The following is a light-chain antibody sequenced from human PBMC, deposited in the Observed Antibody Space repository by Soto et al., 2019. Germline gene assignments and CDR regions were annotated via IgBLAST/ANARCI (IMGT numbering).Light chain of an antibody. CDR3: AAWVDSLNTWV. CDR2: SDD. J-gene: IGLJ3*02. Sequence: QSVLTQPPSASGTPGQRVTISCSGSSSNIGSNAVSWYQHFPGTAPKVLIYSDDQRPSGVPDRFSGSKSGTSASLAISGLRAEDEGDYFCAAWVDSLNTWVFGGGTKLTVL. CDR1: SSNIGSNA. V-gene: IGLV1-44*01.